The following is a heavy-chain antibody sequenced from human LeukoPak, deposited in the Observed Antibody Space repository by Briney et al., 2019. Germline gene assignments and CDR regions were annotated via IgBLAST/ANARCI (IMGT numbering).Heavy chain of an antibody. V-gene: IGHV4-39*01. J-gene: IGHJ4*02. CDR2: IYYSGST. Sequence: SETLSLTCTVSGGSISSSSYYWVWIRQPPGKGLEWIGSIYYSGSTYYNPSLKSRVTISVDTSKNQFSLKLSSVTAADTAVYYCARFGIYGSGSYSRPYDYWGQGTLVTVSS. D-gene: IGHD3-10*01. CDR3: ARFGIYGSGSYSRPYDY. CDR1: GGSISSSSYY.